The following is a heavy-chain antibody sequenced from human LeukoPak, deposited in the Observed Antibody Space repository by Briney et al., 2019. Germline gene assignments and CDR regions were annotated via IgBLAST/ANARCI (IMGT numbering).Heavy chain of an antibody. D-gene: IGHD3-10*01. J-gene: IGHJ6*03. CDR1: GGSFSGYY. CDR2: INHSGST. CDR3: ARAYYGSGRHYYYYYYMDV. Sequence: SETLSLTCAVYGGSFSGYYWSWIRQPPGKGLEWIGEINHSGSTNYNPSLKSRVTLSVDTSKNQFSLKLSSVTAADTAVYYCARAYYGSGRHYYYYYYMDVWGKGTTVTVSS. V-gene: IGHV4-34*01.